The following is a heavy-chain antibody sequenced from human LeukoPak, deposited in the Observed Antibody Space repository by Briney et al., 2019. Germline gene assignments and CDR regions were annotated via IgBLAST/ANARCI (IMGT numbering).Heavy chain of an antibody. CDR3: ARVDYGGNFDY. CDR2: INHSGST. CDR1: GGSFSGYY. Sequence: SETLSLTCAVYGGSFSGYYWSWIRQPPGKGLEWIGEINHSGSTNYNPSLKSRVTISVDTSKNQFSLKLSSVTAADTAVYYCARVDYGGNFDYWGQGTLVTVSS. J-gene: IGHJ4*02. V-gene: IGHV4-34*01. D-gene: IGHD4-17*01.